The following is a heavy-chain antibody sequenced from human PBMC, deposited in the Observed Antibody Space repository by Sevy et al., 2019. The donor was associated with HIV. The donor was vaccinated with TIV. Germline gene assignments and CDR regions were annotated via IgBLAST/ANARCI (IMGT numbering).Heavy chain of an antibody. J-gene: IGHJ3*02. Sequence: SETLSLTCTVSGGSISSGDYYWSWIRQPRGKGLEWIGYIYYSGSTYYNPSLKSRVTISVDTSKNQFSLKLSSVTAADTAVYYCARFQIGSSGSYDAFDIWGQRTMVTVSS. CDR3: ARFQIGSSGSYDAFDI. V-gene: IGHV4-30-4*01. CDR1: GGSISSGDYY. CDR2: IYYSGST. D-gene: IGHD3-22*01.